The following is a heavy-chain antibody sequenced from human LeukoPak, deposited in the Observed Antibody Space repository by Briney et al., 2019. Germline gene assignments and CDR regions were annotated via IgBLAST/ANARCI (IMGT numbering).Heavy chain of an antibody. CDR2: IYYSGST. V-gene: IGHV4-39*01. D-gene: IGHD3-10*01. Sequence: SETLSLTCTVSGGSISSSSYYWGWIRQPPGKGLEWIGSIYYSGSTYYNPSLKSRVTISVDTSKNQFSLKLSSVTAADTAVYYCARASRAFGRRFDYWGQGTLVTVSS. J-gene: IGHJ4*02. CDR1: GGSISSSSYY. CDR3: ARASRAFGRRFDY.